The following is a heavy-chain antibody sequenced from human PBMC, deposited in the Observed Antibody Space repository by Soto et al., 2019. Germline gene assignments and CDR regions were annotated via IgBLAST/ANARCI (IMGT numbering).Heavy chain of an antibody. CDR3: ARAYGKYFDY. D-gene: IGHD3-10*01. Sequence: PGESLKISCNGSGYTFTSYWIGWVRQLPGKGLEWMGIIYPADSDTRYSPSFQGQVTISADKSISTAYLQWSSLRASDTAMYFCARAYGKYFDYWGQGTPVTVSS. CDR1: GYTFTSYW. CDR2: IYPADSDT. V-gene: IGHV5-51*01. J-gene: IGHJ4*02.